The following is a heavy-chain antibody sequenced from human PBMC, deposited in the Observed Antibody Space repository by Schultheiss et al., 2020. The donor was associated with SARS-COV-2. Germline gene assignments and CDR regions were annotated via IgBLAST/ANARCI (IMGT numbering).Heavy chain of an antibody. CDR3: ARAIVVVPAATYYYYYMDV. Sequence: GGSLRLSCAASGFTFSSYDMHWVRQATGKGLEWVSAIGTAGDTYYPGSVKGRFTISRENAKNSLYLQMNSLRAEDTAVYYCARAIVVVPAATYYYYYMDVWGKGTTVTVSS. CDR2: IGTAGDT. CDR1: GFTFSSYD. V-gene: IGHV3-13*01. D-gene: IGHD2-2*01. J-gene: IGHJ6*03.